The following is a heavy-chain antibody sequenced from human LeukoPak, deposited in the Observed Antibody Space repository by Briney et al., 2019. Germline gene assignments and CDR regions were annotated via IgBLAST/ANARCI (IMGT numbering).Heavy chain of an antibody. Sequence: PGGSLRLSCAASGFTFSSYATSWVRQAPGKGLEWVSAISGSGGSTYYADSVKGRFTISRDNAKNSLFLQMNSLRAEDTAVYYCARLPAYCSSTSCYYDYWGQGTLVTVSS. J-gene: IGHJ4*02. V-gene: IGHV3-23*01. CDR3: ARLPAYCSSTSCYYDY. CDR2: ISGSGGST. D-gene: IGHD2-2*01. CDR1: GFTFSSYA.